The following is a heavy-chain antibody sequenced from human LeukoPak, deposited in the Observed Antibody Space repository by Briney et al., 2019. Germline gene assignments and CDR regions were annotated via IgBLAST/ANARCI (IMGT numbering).Heavy chain of an antibody. D-gene: IGHD4-23*01. J-gene: IGHJ4*02. CDR2: IWYDGSHK. CDR1: GFTFSRFG. CDR3: AKDRRSDFVGYFDY. Sequence: PGGSLRLSCVVSGFTFSRFGMHWVRQAPGKGLEWVAYIWYDGSHKYYTDSVKGRFTISRDNSKNTLYLQVNSLRVEDTAVYYCAKDRRSDFVGYFDYWGRGTLVTVSS. V-gene: IGHV3-30*02.